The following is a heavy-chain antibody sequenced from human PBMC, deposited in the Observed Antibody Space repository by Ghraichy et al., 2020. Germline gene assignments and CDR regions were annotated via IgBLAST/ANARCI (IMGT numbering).Heavy chain of an antibody. CDR3: ARDLGPYYYYGMDV. CDR1: GFTFSSYS. J-gene: IGHJ6*02. Sequence: GESLNISCAASGFTFSSYSMNWVRQAPGKGLEWVSSISSSSSYIYYADSVKGRFTISRDNAKNSLYLQMNSLRAEDTAVYYCARDLGPYYYYGMDVWGQGTTVTVSS. V-gene: IGHV3-21*01. D-gene: IGHD3-16*01. CDR2: ISSSSSYI.